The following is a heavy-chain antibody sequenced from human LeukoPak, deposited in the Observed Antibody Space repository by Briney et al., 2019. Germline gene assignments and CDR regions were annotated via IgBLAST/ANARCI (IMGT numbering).Heavy chain of an antibody. CDR1: GDSVSNNNVA. CDR2: TYYKSKWYY. Sequence: SQTLSLTCAISGDSVSNNNVAWNWIRQSPSRGLEWLGRTYYKSKWYYDYGVSVKSRITINPDTSKNQFSLHMNSVTPDDTAVYFCTRHPGWLDFDCWGQGTLVTVSS. D-gene: IGHD6-19*01. J-gene: IGHJ4*02. V-gene: IGHV6-1*01. CDR3: TRHPGWLDFDC.